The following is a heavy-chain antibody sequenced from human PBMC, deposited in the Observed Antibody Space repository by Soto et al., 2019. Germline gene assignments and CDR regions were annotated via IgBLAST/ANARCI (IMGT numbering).Heavy chain of an antibody. CDR3: ARGEDVLLFDY. CDR1: GYTFTSYG. D-gene: IGHD3-10*01. J-gene: IGHJ4*02. CDR2: ISAYNGNT. Sequence: QVQLVQSGAEVKRPGASVKVSCKASGYTFTSYGISWVRQAPGQGLEWMGWISAYNGNTIYAQKLQGRVTMTTDTSWSTACMGVRRLRSDDTAVYYCARGEDVLLFDYWGQGTLVTVSS. V-gene: IGHV1-18*01.